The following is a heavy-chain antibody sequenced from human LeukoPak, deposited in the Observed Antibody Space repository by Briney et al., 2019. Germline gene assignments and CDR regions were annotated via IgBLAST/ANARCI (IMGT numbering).Heavy chain of an antibody. Sequence: GASVKASCKASGYTFTSYDINWVRQATGQGLEWMGWMNPNSGNTGYAQKFQGRVTMTRNTSISTAYMELSSLRFEDTAVYYCARLAYYYGSGSYLPNYYYYGMDVWGQGTTVTVSS. V-gene: IGHV1-8*01. CDR1: GYTFTSYD. CDR2: MNPNSGNT. D-gene: IGHD3-10*01. CDR3: ARLAYYYGSGSYLPNYYYYGMDV. J-gene: IGHJ6*02.